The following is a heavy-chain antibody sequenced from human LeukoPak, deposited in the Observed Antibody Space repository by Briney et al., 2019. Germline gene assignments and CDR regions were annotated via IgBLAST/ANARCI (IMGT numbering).Heavy chain of an antibody. V-gene: IGHV3-30-3*01. J-gene: IGHJ4*02. CDR1: GAVPGFIFSGYA. Sequence: GGSLRLSCAASGAVPGFIFSGYAIHWVRQAPGKGLEWVAVISYDGSHKYYADSVKGRFTISRDNSKKTLYLQMNSLRAEGTAVYYCARTRRYSDSSGQIDYWGQGTLVTVSS. CDR3: ARTRRYSDSSGQIDY. CDR2: ISYDGSHK. D-gene: IGHD3-22*01.